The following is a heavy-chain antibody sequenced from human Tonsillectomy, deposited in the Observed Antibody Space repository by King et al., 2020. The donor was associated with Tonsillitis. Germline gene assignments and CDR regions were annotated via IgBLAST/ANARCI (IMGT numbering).Heavy chain of an antibody. V-gene: IGHV3-21*01. D-gene: IGHD3-9*01. Sequence: QLVQSGGGLVKPGGSLRLSCAASGFTFSSYSMNWVRQAPGKGLEWVSSISSSSSYIYYADSVKGRFTISRDNAKNSLYLQMNSLRAEDTAVYYCARGGLDYDILTGYYNFYYYYGMDVWGRGTTVTVSS. J-gene: IGHJ6*02. CDR1: GFTFSSYS. CDR3: ARGGLDYDILTGYYNFYYYYGMDV. CDR2: ISSSSSYI.